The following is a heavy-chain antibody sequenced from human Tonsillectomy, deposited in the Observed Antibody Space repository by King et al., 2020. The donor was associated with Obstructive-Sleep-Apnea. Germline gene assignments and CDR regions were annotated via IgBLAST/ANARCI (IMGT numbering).Heavy chain of an antibody. CDR1: GYTFTSYG. V-gene: IGHV1-18*04. D-gene: IGHD3-3*01. J-gene: IGHJ1*01. Sequence: QLVQSGAEVKKPGASVKVSCKASGYTFTSYGISWVRQAPGQGLEWMGWISAYNGNTNYAQKLQGRVTMTTDTSTSTAYMELRSLRSDDTAVYYCAKVTYDFWSGFSAPRLYFQHWGQGTLVTVSS. CDR3: AKVTYDFWSGFSAPRLYFQH. CDR2: ISAYNGNT.